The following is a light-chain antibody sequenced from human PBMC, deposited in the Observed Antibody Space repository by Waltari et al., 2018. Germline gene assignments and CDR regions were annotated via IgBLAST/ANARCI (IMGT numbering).Light chain of an antibody. CDR1: QSVSSN. V-gene: IGKV3-15*01. CDR2: GAS. CDR3: QQYNNRPLT. Sequence: EIVMTQSPATLSVSPGERATLSCRASQSVSSNLARYQQKPGQAPRLLIYGASTRATGIPARFSGSGSGTEFTLTISSLQSEDFAVYYCQQYNNRPLTFGGGTKVEIK. J-gene: IGKJ4*01.